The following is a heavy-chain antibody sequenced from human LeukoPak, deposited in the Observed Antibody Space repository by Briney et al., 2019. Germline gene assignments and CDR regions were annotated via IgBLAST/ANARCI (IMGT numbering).Heavy chain of an antibody. V-gene: IGHV1-2*02. CDR3: VREGEGPLSKDFDY. D-gene: IGHD2/OR15-2a*01. J-gene: IGHJ4*02. CDR1: GFTFTDHY. Sequence: ASVKVSCKSSGFTFTDHYIHWVRQGPGQGLEWMGYIGPHSTFTSSPQEFQGRVTMTRDASMSTAYLELTRLTSDDTAVYYCVREGEGPLSKDFDYWGQGTLVTVSS. CDR2: IGPHSTFT.